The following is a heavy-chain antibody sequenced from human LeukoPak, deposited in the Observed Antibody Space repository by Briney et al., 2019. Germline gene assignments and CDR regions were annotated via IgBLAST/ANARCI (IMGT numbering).Heavy chain of an antibody. Sequence: QPMRSLRISYVASGLTFDEYAMARARQVPWKSLNWVSGISRKRGSIACADSVWGPCKIARDNEKNSLYLHMKSLRAEDTALYYCTKDGRALRTDEPWLDNWGQGTLVTVS. CDR1: GLTFDEYA. D-gene: IGHD6-19*01. CDR2: ISRKRGSI. CDR3: TKDGRALRTDEPWLDN. J-gene: IGHJ4*02. V-gene: IGHV3-9*01.